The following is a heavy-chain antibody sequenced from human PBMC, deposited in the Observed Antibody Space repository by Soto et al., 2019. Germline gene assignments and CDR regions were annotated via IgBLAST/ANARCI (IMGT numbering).Heavy chain of an antibody. CDR2: IYYTGST. CDR3: ARDQYDFRSGSYDYAMEV. Sequence: SQTLSLTCTVSGGSFSSESHYWSLILQTPGKGLEWIGYIYYTGSTNYNPSLKGRVTMSVDTSRDQVSLRLRSVTRADTAVYYCARDQYDFRSGSYDYAMEVWRQGTKVTVSS. CDR1: GGSFSSESHY. D-gene: IGHD3-3*01. V-gene: IGHV4-61*01. J-gene: IGHJ6*02.